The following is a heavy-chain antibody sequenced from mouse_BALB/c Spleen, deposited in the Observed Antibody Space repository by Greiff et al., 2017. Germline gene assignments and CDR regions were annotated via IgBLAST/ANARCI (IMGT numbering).Heavy chain of an antibody. Sequence: EVKLQESGPGLVKPSQSLSLTCTVTGYSITSDYAWNWIRQFPGNKLEWMGYISYSGSTSYNPSLKSRISITRDTSKNQFFLQLNSVTTEDTATYYCALDSPFNYWGQGTTLTVSS. CDR1: GYSITSDYA. D-gene: IGHD3-2*01. V-gene: IGHV3-2*02. J-gene: IGHJ2*01. CDR3: ALDSPFNY. CDR2: ISYSGST.